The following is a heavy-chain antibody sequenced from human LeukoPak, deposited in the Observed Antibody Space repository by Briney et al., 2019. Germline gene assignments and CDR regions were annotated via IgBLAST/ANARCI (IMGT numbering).Heavy chain of an antibody. CDR3: ARGVSDYSYFARYYFDY. J-gene: IGHJ4*02. Sequence: ASETLSLTCTVSGDSISTYYWTWIRQPPGKGLEWIGYIYYSGSTNYNPSLKSRVTISVDTSKNQFSLKLSSVTAADTAVYYCARGVSDYSYFARYYFDYWGQGTLVTVSS. CDR1: GDSISTYY. D-gene: IGHD4-11*01. V-gene: IGHV4-59*01. CDR2: IYYSGST.